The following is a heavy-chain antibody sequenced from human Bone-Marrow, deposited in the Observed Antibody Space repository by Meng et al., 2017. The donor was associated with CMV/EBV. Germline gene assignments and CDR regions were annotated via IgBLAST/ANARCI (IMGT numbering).Heavy chain of an antibody. CDR3: ARDRGVPAATYYYYYGMDV. CDR1: GFTFSSYW. V-gene: IGHV3-7*01. J-gene: IGHJ6*02. CDR2: IKRDGSEK. D-gene: IGHD2-2*01. Sequence: GESLKISCAASGFTFSSYWMSWVRQAPGKGLEWVANIKRDGSEKYYVDSVKGRFTISRDNAKNSLYLQMNSLRAEDTAVYYCARDRGVPAATYYYYYGMDVWGQGTTVTISS.